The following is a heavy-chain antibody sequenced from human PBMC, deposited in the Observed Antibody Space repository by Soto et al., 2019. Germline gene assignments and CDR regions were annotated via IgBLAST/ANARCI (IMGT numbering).Heavy chain of an antibody. Sequence: GASVKVSCKASGYTFTSYDINWVRQATGQGLEWMGWMNPNSGNTGYAQKFQGRVTMTRNTSISTAYMELSSLRSEDTAVYYCAREQSAIAGDYYYYYMXVWGKGTTVTVSS. CDR3: AREQSAIAGDYYYYYMXV. CDR2: MNPNSGNT. D-gene: IGHD6-13*01. J-gene: IGHJ6*03. V-gene: IGHV1-8*01. CDR1: GYTFTSYD.